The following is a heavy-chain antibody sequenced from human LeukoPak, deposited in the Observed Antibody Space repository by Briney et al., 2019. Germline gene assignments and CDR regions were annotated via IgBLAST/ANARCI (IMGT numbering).Heavy chain of an antibody. CDR1: GFTFSDYY. CDR2: ISSSGSTL. CDR3: ARRRYNWNAIDY. D-gene: IGHD1-20*01. J-gene: IGHJ4*02. Sequence: GGSLRLSCAASGFTFSDYYMSWIRQAPGKGLEWVSYISSSGSTLYYADSVKGRITISRDNAKNSLYLQMNGLRAEDTAVYYCARRRYNWNAIDYWGQGTLVTVSP. V-gene: IGHV3-11*01.